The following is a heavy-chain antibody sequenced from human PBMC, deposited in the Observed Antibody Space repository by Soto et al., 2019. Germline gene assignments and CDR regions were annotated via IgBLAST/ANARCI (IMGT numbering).Heavy chain of an antibody. CDR2: ISGSGGST. D-gene: IGHD4-17*01. J-gene: IGHJ4*02. CDR1: GFTFSSYA. V-gene: IGHV3-23*01. Sequence: EVQLLESGGGLVQPGGSLRLSCAASGFTFSSYAMSWVRQAPGKGLEWVSAISGSGGSTYYADSVKGRFTISRDNSKNTLYLQMNSLGAEDTAVYYCAKDTTVTGDYFDYWGQGTLVTVSS. CDR3: AKDTTVTGDYFDY.